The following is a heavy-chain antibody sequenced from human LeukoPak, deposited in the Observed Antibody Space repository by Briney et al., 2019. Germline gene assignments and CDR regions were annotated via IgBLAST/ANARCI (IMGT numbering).Heavy chain of an antibody. CDR1: GFTFSSYS. Sequence: GGSLRLSCAASGFTFSSYSMNWVRQAPGKGLEWVSSISSSSSYIYYADSVKGRFTISRDNAKNSLYLQMNSLRTEDTAVYYCARAPSKDDAFDIWGQGTMVTVSS. CDR2: ISSSSSYI. CDR3: ARAPSKDDAFDI. J-gene: IGHJ3*02. V-gene: IGHV3-21*01.